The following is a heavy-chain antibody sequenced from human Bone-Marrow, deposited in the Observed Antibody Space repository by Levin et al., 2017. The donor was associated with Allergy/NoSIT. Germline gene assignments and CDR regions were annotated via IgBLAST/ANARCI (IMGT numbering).Heavy chain of an antibody. CDR2: ISGSGSNT. CDR1: GLIFSNYA. CDR3: AGYDTSGYHSLFDY. J-gene: IGHJ4*02. V-gene: IGHV3-23*01. Sequence: GGSLRLSCAASGLIFSNYAMNWVRQAPGKGLEWVSQISGSGSNTHYADSVRGRFTFSRDNSNNTVYLQMNSLRADDTAVYYCAGYDTSGYHSLFDYWGQGALVTVSS. D-gene: IGHD3-22*01.